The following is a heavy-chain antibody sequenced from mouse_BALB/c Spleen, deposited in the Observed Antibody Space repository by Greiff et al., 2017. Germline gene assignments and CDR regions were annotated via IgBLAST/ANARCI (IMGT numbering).Heavy chain of an antibody. CDR2: ISSGGST. Sequence: EVKLVESGGGLVKPGGSLKLSCAASGFTFSSYAMSWVRQTPEKRLEWVASISSGGSTYYPDSVKGRFTISRDNARNILYLQMSSLRSEDTAMYYCAREGGAWCAYWGQGTLVTVSA. CDR1: GFTFSSYA. J-gene: IGHJ3*01. CDR3: AREGGAWCAY. V-gene: IGHV5-6-5*01.